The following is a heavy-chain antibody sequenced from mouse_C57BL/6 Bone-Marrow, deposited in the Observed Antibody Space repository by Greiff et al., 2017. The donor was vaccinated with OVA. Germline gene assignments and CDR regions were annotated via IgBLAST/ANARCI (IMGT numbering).Heavy chain of an antibody. V-gene: IGHV1-5*01. J-gene: IGHJ3*01. CDR3: TGYYYGSGAWFAY. CDR1: GYTFTSYW. Sequence: VQLQQSGTVLARPGASVKMSCKTSGYTFTSYWMHWVKQRPGQGLEWIGAIYPGNSDTSYNQKFKGKAKLTAVTSASTAYMELSSLTNEDSAVYYCTGYYYGSGAWFAYWGQGTLVTVSA. D-gene: IGHD1-1*01. CDR2: IYPGNSDT.